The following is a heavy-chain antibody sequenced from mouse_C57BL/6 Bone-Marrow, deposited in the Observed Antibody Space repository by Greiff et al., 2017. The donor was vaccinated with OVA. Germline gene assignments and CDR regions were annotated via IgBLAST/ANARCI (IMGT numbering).Heavy chain of an antibody. CDR2: ISDGGSYT. D-gene: IGHD1-1*01. CDR1: GFTFSSYA. V-gene: IGHV5-4*01. J-gene: IGHJ3*01. Sequence: EVQRVESGGGLVKPGGSLKLSCAASGFTFSSYAMSWVRQTPEKRLEWVATISDGGSYTYYPDNVKGRFTISRDNAKNNLYLQMSHLKSEDTAMYYCARDTGSSFYWGQGTLVTVSA. CDR3: ARDTGSSFY.